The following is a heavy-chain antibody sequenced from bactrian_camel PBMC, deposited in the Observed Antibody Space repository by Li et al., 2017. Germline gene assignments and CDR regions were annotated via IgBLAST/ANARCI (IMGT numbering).Heavy chain of an antibody. CDR2: IDSAGYT. D-gene: IGHD6*01. V-gene: IGHV3S53*01. CDR3: AAEGLRGPTYGRRWCGQLLARQYMH. Sequence: HVQLVESGGGSVQAGGSLRLSCAMSGYTYSSYCMGWFRQAPGKEREGVAAIDSAGYTIYADSVKGRFTISKSNAKNTLYLQMNSLKPEDTATYYCAAEGLRGPTYGRRWCGQLLARQYMHWGQGTQVTVS. J-gene: IGHJ4*01. CDR1: GYTYSSYC.